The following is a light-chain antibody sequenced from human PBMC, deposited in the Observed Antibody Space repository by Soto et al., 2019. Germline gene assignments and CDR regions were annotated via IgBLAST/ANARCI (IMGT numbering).Light chain of an antibody. J-gene: IGKJ1*01. V-gene: IGKV1-8*01. CDR3: QHYNSYSEA. Sequence: AIRMTQSPSSLSASTGHRVNITCRVSQSISSYLNWYRQKPGRAPKLLIYAASSLQSGVPSRFSGSGSGTEFTLTISGLQPDDFATYYCQHYNSYSEAFGQGTKVDIK. CDR1: QSISSY. CDR2: AAS.